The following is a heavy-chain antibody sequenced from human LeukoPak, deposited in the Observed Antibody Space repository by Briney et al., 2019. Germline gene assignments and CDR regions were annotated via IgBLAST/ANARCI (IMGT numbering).Heavy chain of an antibody. J-gene: IGHJ1*01. D-gene: IGHD4-23*01. CDR3: ARGDYGGSSGMNLQH. CDR2: IRSSGFYI. V-gene: IGHV3-21*05. CDR1: GYTFSSYS. Sequence: GGSLRLSCAASGYTFSSYSVNWVRHAPGEGLEWGSYIRSSGFYIYYSDFVKGRFAISKDKANNSLYMQMSSLRAEGTAVYYCARGDYGGSSGMNLQHWGQGTLVTVSS.